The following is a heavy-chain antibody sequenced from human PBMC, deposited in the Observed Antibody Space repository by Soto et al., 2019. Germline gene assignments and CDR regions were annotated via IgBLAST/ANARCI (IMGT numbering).Heavy chain of an antibody. CDR2: INPNSGGT. D-gene: IGHD6-6*01. Sequence: ASVKVSCKASGYTLTGYYMHWVRQAPGQGLEWMGWINPNSGGTNYAQKFQGWVTMTRDTSISTAYMELSRLRSDDTAVYYCARGGAYSSSSGYYYYGMDVWGQGTTVTVSS. J-gene: IGHJ6*02. CDR3: ARGGAYSSSSGYYYYGMDV. V-gene: IGHV1-2*04. CDR1: GYTLTGYY.